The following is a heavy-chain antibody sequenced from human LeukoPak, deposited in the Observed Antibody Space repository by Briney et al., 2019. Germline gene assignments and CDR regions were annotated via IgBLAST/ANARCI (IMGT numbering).Heavy chain of an antibody. V-gene: IGHV3-23*01. J-gene: IGHJ4*02. CDR2: ISGSGGST. CDR3: AKATGTMVRGVIIEKFDY. Sequence: PGGSLRLSCAASGFTFSSYAMSWVHQAPGKGLEWVSAISGSGGSTYYADSVKGRFTISRDNSKNTLYLQMNSLRAEDTAVYYCAKATGTMVRGVIIEKFDYWGQGTLVTVSS. CDR1: GFTFSSYA. D-gene: IGHD3-10*01.